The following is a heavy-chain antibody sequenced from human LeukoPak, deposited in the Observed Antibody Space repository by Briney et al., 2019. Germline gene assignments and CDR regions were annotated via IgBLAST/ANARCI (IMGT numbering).Heavy chain of an antibody. D-gene: IGHD6-13*01. J-gene: IGHJ5*02. CDR2: INHSGST. Sequence: ELRWLTRDLDRGALSGYRWKMLLDPPSRGKEWIGEINHSGSTNYNPSLKSRVTISVDTSKNQFSLKLSSVTAADTAVYYCARSGFIGRSSSWATNWFDPWGQGTLVTVSS. CDR3: ARSGFIGRSSSWATNWFDP. CDR1: RGALSGYR. V-gene: IGHV4-34*01.